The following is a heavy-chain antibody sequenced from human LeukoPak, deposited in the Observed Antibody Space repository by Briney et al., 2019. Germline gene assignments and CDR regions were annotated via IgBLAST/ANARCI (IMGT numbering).Heavy chain of an antibody. V-gene: IGHV3-30-3*01. CDR2: ISYDGSNK. CDR3: AREERRISMIVVVIPLDY. Sequence: GGSLRLSCAASGFTFNSYAMHWVRQAPGKGLEWVAVISYDGSNKYYADSVKGRFTISRDNSKNTLYLQMSSLRAEDTAVYYCAREERRISMIVVVIPLDYWGQGTLVTVSS. D-gene: IGHD3-22*01. J-gene: IGHJ4*02. CDR1: GFTFNSYA.